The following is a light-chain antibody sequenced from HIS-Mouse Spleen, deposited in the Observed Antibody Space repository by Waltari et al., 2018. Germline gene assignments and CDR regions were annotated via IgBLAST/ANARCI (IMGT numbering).Light chain of an antibody. CDR3: QSADSSGTYVV. J-gene: IGLJ2*01. Sequence: SYELTQPPSVSVSPGQTARITCSGDALPKQYAYWYQQKPGQAPVLVRYNDSERPSGIPERFSGSSSATTVTLTISGVQAEDEADYYCQSADSSGTYVVFGGGTKLTVL. CDR1: ALPKQY. V-gene: IGLV3-25*03. CDR2: NDS.